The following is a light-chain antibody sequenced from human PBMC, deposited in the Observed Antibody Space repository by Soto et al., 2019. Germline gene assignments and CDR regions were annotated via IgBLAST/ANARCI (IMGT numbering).Light chain of an antibody. CDR2: DVS. Sequence: EIVLTQSPATLSLSPGERATLSCGASQRISSTYLAWYQQRPGLAPRLLIYDVSNRFTGVPDRFIGRGSGTDFTLALSRLEPEDFAVYYCQQFSTSLPFGGATKVQFQ. CDR1: QRISSTY. J-gene: IGKJ4*01. CDR3: QQFSTSLP. V-gene: IGKV3D-20*01.